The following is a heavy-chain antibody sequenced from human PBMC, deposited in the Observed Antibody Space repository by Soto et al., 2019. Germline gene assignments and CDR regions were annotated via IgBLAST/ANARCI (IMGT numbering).Heavy chain of an antibody. J-gene: IGHJ4*02. Sequence: QVQLVESGGGVVQPGRSLRLSCAASGFTFSSYGMHWVRQAPGKGLEWVAVISYDGSNKYYADSVKGRFTISRDNSKNTLYLQMNSLRAEDTAVYYCATSKMPGHYDYGDSWGQGTLVTVSS. CDR3: ATSKMPGHYDYGDS. CDR1: GFTFSSYG. V-gene: IGHV3-30*03. D-gene: IGHD3-16*01. CDR2: ISYDGSNK.